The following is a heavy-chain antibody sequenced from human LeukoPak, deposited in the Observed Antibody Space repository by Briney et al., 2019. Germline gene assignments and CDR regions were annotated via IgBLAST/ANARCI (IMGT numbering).Heavy chain of an antibody. CDR2: ISSSGSNI. Sequence: GGSLRLSCAASGFTFSSYEMNWVRQAPGKGLEWVSYISSSGSNIYYAVSVKGRFTISRDNAKNSLYMQMHSLRAEDTAVYDCAELGITMIGGVWGKGTTVTISS. V-gene: IGHV3-48*03. J-gene: IGHJ6*04. D-gene: IGHD3-10*02. CDR1: GFTFSSYE. CDR3: AELGITMIGGV.